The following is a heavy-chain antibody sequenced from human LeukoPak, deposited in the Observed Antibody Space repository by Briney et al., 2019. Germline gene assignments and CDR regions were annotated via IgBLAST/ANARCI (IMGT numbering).Heavy chain of an antibody. CDR2: IYYSGST. J-gene: IGHJ6*03. V-gene: IGHV4-59*01. CDR1: GGSISSYY. D-gene: IGHD3-9*01. CDR3: ARTLKSRCFGYMDV. Sequence: SETLSLTCTVSGGSISSYYWSWIRQPPGKGLEWIGYIYYSGSTNYNPSLKSRVTISVDTSKNQFSLKLSSVTAADTAVYYCARTLKSRCFGYMDVWGKGTTVTVSS.